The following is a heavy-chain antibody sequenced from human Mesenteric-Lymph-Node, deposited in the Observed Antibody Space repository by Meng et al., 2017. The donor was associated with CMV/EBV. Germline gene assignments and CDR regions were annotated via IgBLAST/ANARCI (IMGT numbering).Heavy chain of an antibody. D-gene: IGHD6-13*01. CDR3: ASGLSIAATLDY. CDR2: INPSGGST. CDR1: GYPFTSYY. J-gene: IGHJ4*02. Sequence: KASGYPFTSYYMHWVRQAPGQGLEWMGIINPSGGSTSYAQKFQGRVTMTRDTSTSTVYMELSSLRSEDTAVYYCASGLSIAATLDYWGQGTLVTVSS. V-gene: IGHV1-46*01.